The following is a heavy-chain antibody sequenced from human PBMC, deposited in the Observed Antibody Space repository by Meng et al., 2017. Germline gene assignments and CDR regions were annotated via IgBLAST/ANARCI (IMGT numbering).Heavy chain of an antibody. J-gene: IGHJ4*02. V-gene: IGHV4-39*07. Sequence: ETLSLTCTVSGGSISSSSYYWGWIRQPPGKGLEWIGSIYYSGSTYYNPSLKSRVTISVDTSKNQFSPKLSSVTAADTAVYYCARVRPYPDSSGYYYRAFFDYWGQGTLVTVSS. D-gene: IGHD3-22*01. CDR1: GGSISSSSYY. CDR2: IYYSGST. CDR3: ARVRPYPDSSGYYYRAFFDY.